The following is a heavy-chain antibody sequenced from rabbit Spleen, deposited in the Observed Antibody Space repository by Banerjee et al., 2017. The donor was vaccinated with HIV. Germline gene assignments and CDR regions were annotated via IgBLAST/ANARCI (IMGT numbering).Heavy chain of an antibody. CDR1: GVSFSVRSY. CDR3: ARDGYSRGWGIILYYFNL. J-gene: IGHJ4*01. D-gene: IGHD4-1*01. V-gene: IGHV1S40*01. CDR2: IDAGSSDFT. Sequence: QSLEESGGDLVKPGASLTLTCTASGVSFSVRSYMCWVRQAPGKGLEWIACIDAGSSDFTSFASWAKGRFTISKTSSTTVTLQMTSLTAADTAAYFCARDGYSRGWGIILYYFNLWGPGTLVTVS.